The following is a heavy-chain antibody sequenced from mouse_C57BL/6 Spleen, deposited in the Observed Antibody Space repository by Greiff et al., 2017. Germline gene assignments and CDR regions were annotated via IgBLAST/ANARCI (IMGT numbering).Heavy chain of an antibody. Sequence: QVQLQQSGAELVRPGTSVKVSCKASGYAFTNYLIEWVKQRPGQGLEWIGLINPGSGGNNDNEPFKCKATLTADKSSSTAYMQRSSLTSDDSAVYFCARGRDDYDVVAMDYWGQGTSVTGSS. D-gene: IGHD2-4*01. V-gene: IGHV1-54*01. CDR2: INPGSGGN. J-gene: IGHJ4*01. CDR3: ARGRDDYDVVAMDY. CDR1: GYAFTNYL.